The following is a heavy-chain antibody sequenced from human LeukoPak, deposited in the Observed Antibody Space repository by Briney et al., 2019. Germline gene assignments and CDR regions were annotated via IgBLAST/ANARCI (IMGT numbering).Heavy chain of an antibody. D-gene: IGHD4-23*01. CDR2: ISSSSSYI. J-gene: IGHJ4*02. CDR3: ARGGGGYCDY. V-gene: IGHV3-21*01. Sequence: PGGSLRLSCAASGFTLSRYSMNWVRQAPGKGLEWVSSISSSSSYIYYADSVKGRFTISRDNAKNSLYLQMNSLRAEDTAVYYCARGGGGYCDYWGQGTLVTVSS. CDR1: GFTLSRYS.